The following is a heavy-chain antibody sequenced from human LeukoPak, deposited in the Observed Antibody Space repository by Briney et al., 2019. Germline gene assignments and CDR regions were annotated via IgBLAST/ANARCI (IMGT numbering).Heavy chain of an antibody. CDR2: IKQDGSEK. Sequence: QPGGPLRLSCAASGFTFSSYWMSWVRQAPGKGLEWVGNIKQDGSEKYSVDSVKGRFTISRDNAKNSLYLQMNSLRAEDTAVYYCARDNFSGHSDYWGQGTLVTVSS. D-gene: IGHD3-10*01. V-gene: IGHV3-7*03. CDR3: ARDNFSGHSDY. CDR1: GFTFSSYW. J-gene: IGHJ4*02.